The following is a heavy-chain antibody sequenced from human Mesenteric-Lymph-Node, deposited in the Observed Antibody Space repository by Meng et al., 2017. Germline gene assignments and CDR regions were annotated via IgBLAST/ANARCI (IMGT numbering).Heavy chain of an antibody. J-gene: IGHJ5*02. CDR3: ARGSPMVRGVIFLFGFDP. CDR1: GFAFSNFA. D-gene: IGHD3-10*01. Sequence: GESLKISCEASGFAFSNFAIHWVRQAPGKGLEWVAVISSDGNTEFYADSVKGRISISRDNSKNTLYLQISSLRAEDTAVYYCARGSPMVRGVIFLFGFDPWGQGTLVTVSS. CDR2: ISSDGNTE. V-gene: IGHV3-30*04.